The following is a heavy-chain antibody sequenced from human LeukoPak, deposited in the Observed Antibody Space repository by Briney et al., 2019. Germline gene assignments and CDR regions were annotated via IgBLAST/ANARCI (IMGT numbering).Heavy chain of an antibody. CDR3: ARDVFYGSGSDLYDFDY. Sequence: ASVKVSCKASGYTFTSYGISWVRQAPGQGLEWMGWISAYNGNTNYAQKLQGRVTMTTDTSTSTAYMELRSLRSDDTAVYYCARDVFYGSGSDLYDFDYWGQGTLVTVSS. D-gene: IGHD3-10*01. J-gene: IGHJ4*02. CDR1: GYTFTSYG. CDR2: ISAYNGNT. V-gene: IGHV1-18*01.